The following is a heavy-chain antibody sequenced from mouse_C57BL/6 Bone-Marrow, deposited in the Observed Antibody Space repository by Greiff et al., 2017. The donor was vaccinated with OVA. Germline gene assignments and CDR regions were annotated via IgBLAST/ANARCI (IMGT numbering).Heavy chain of an antibody. Sequence: DVPLPPSFSYLFIPFSSFHFSFTSSFFNIKNTYMHWVNHSPEQGLEWLGSIDPANCNTKYAPKFQGKATITADTSSNTAYLQLSSLTSEDTAIYYCLASVDYWGQGTTLTVSS. J-gene: IGHJ2*01. CDR1: FFNIKNTY. CDR3: LASVDY. D-gene: IGHD6-1*01. V-gene: IGHV14-3*01. CDR2: IDPANCNT.